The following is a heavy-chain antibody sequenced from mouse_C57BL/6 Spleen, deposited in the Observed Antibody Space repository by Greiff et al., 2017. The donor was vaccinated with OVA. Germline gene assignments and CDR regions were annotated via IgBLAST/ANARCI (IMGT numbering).Heavy chain of an antibody. CDR3: TTEGYGSSYKFAY. CDR2: IDPENGDT. Sequence: EVQLQQSGAELVRPGASVKLSCTASGFNIKDDYMHWVKQRPEQGLEWIGWIDPENGDTEYASKFQGKATITADTSSNTAYLQLSSLTSEDTAVYYCTTEGYGSSYKFAYWGQGTLVTVSA. J-gene: IGHJ3*01. CDR1: GFNIKDDY. D-gene: IGHD1-1*01. V-gene: IGHV14-4*01.